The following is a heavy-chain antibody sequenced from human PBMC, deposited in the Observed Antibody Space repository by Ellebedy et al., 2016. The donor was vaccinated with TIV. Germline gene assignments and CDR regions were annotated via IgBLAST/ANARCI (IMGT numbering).Heavy chain of an antibody. CDR3: AKDRDYFYDSSGFDY. V-gene: IGHV3-21*04. CDR1: GITFSFYS. CDR2: IGSSSTYI. J-gene: IGHJ4*02. Sequence: GESLKISCVASGITFSFYSMNGVRQAPGKGPEWVSSIGSSSTYIYYADSVKGRFTISRDNARNSLYLQMNSLRADDTAVYYCAKDRDYFYDSSGFDYWGQGSLVTVSS. D-gene: IGHD3-22*01.